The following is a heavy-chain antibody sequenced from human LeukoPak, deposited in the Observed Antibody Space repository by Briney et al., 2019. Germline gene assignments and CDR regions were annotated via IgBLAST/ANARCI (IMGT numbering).Heavy chain of an antibody. V-gene: IGHV1-2*02. CDR3: AITPRAWRGYFDY. CDR2: INPNSGGT. D-gene: IGHD3-10*01. J-gene: IGHJ4*02. Sequence: ASVKVSCKASGYTFTGYYMHWVRQAPGQGLEWMGWINPNSGGTNYAQKFQGRVTMTRDTSISTAYMELSRLRSDDTAVYYCAITPRAWRGYFDYWGQGTLVTVSS. CDR1: GYTFTGYY.